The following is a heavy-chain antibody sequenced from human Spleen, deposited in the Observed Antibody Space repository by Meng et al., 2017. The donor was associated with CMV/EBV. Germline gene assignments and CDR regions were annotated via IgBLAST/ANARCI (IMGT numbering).Heavy chain of an antibody. CDR2: IKQDGSEK. Sequence: YWMSWVRQAPGKGLEWVANIKQDGSEKYYVDSVKGRFTISRDNAKNSLYLQMNSLRAEDTAVYYCARDRGRITIFGVVIGRGHWFDPWGQGTLVTVSS. V-gene: IGHV3-7*01. J-gene: IGHJ5*02. CDR3: ARDRGRITIFGVVIGRGHWFDP. CDR1: YW. D-gene: IGHD3-3*01.